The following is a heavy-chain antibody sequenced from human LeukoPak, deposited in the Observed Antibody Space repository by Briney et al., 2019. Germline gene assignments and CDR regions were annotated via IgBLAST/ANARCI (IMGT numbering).Heavy chain of an antibody. Sequence: GGSLRLSCAGSGFTFSSYNMNWVRQAPGKGLEWVSSISSSSSYIYYADSVRGRFTISRDNAKNSLYLQMNRLRAEDTAVYYCARGRDGSQSPIDDWGQGTLVTVSS. CDR2: ISSSSSYI. J-gene: IGHJ4*02. V-gene: IGHV3-21*01. D-gene: IGHD5-24*01. CDR3: ARGRDGSQSPIDD. CDR1: GFTFSSYN.